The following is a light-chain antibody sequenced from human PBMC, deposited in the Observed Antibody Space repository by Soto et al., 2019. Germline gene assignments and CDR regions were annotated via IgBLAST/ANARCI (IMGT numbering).Light chain of an antibody. V-gene: IGKV1-27*01. CDR1: QGISNY. CDR3: QKYNNAHPFT. Sequence: DIQMTQSPSSLSASVGDRVTISCRASQGISNYLAWYQQKPGKVPKLLIYAASTLQSGVPSRFSGSGSGTDFTLTITSLQPEDVATYYCQKYNNAHPFTFGPGTKVDIK. J-gene: IGKJ3*01. CDR2: AAS.